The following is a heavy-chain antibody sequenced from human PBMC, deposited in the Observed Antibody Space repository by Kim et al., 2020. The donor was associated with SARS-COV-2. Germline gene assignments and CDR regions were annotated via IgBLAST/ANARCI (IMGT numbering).Heavy chain of an antibody. V-gene: IGHV1-46*01. J-gene: IGHJ6*03. CDR1: GYTFTSYY. Sequence: ASVKVSCKASGYTFTSYYMHWVRQAPGQGLEWMGIINPSGGSTSYAQKFQGRVTMTRDTSTSTVYMELSSLRSEDTAVYYCAREVIPPSGYDHVAFRYERTYYYYMDVWGKGTTVTVSS. D-gene: IGHD5-12*01. CDR2: INPSGGST. CDR3: AREVIPPSGYDHVAFRYERTYYYYMDV.